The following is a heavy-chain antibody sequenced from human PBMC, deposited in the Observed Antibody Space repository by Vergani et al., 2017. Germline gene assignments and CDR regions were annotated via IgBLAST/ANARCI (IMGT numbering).Heavy chain of an antibody. CDR1: GYTFTGYY. V-gene: IGHV1-2*02. CDR3: ARGDYYDSSGYAGFDY. J-gene: IGHJ4*02. Sequence: QVQLVQSGAEVKKPGASVKVSCTASGYTFTGYYMHWVLQAPGQGLEWMGWINPNSGGTNYAQKFQGRVTMTRDTSISTAYKELSRLRSDDTAVYYCARGDYYDSSGYAGFDYWGQGTMVTVSS. D-gene: IGHD3-22*01. CDR2: INPNSGGT.